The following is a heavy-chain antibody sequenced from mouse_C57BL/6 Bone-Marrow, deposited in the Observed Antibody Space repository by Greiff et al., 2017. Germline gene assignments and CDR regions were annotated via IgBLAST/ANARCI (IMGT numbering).Heavy chain of an antibody. Sequence: VQLQQSGAELVRPGASVKLSCTASGFNIKDDYMHWVKQRPEQGLEWIGWIDPENGDTEYASKFQGKATITADTSSNTAYLQLSSLTSEDTAVYYCTCHGNYLYAMDYWGQGTSVTVSS. D-gene: IGHD2-1*01. CDR3: TCHGNYLYAMDY. V-gene: IGHV14-4*01. J-gene: IGHJ4*01. CDR2: IDPENGDT. CDR1: GFNIKDDY.